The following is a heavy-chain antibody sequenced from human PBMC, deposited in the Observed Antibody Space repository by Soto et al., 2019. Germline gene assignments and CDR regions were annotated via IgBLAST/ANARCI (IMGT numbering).Heavy chain of an antibody. D-gene: IGHD2-8*01. CDR3: ARVMVMGGTDY. Sequence: SSLKVSFKSSGVTFSIYAISWLRQSPGQCLEWMGGMIPIFGTANYSQKFQGRVTITADKSTSTAYMELSSLRSEDTAVYYCARVMVMGGTDYWGQGTLVTVSS. V-gene: IGHV1-69*06. J-gene: IGHJ4*02. CDR1: GVTFSIYA. CDR2: MIPIFGTA.